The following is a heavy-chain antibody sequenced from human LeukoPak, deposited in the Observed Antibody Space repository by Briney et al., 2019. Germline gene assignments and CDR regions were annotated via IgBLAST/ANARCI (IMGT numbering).Heavy chain of an antibody. Sequence: GGSLRLSCTASGFTFSTYWMTWVRQAPGKGLEWVAHINPDGNRRRFVDSVEGRFTISRDNADNSLSLQMNNLRADDTAVYYCARDSGWFRFECWGQGTLVTVSS. CDR2: INPDGNRR. CDR1: GFTFSTYW. CDR3: ARDSGWFRFEC. V-gene: IGHV3-7*03. D-gene: IGHD6-19*01. J-gene: IGHJ4*02.